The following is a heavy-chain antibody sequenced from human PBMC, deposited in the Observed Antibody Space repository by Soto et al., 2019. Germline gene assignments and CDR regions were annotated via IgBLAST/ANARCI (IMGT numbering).Heavy chain of an antibody. Sequence: PSETLSLTCTVSGGSISSYYWSRIRQPPGKGLEWIGYIYYSGSTNYNPSLKSRVTISVDTSKNQFSLKLSSVTAADTAVYYCARGKLVTRFDYWGQGTLVTVSS. V-gene: IGHV4-59*01. CDR2: IYYSGST. CDR1: GGSISSYY. CDR3: ARGKLVTRFDY. D-gene: IGHD2-21*02. J-gene: IGHJ4*02.